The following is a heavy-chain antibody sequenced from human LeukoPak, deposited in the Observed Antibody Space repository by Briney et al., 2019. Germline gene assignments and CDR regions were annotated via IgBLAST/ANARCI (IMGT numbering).Heavy chain of an antibody. J-gene: IGHJ4*02. CDR3: ARGTKLLRYFDWLTRGPYYFDY. V-gene: IGHV4-34*01. Sequence: SETLSLTCAVYGGSFIGYYWSWIRQPPGKGLEWIGEINHSGSTNYNPSLKSRVTISVDTSKNQFSLKLSSVTAADTAVYYCARGTKLLRYFDWLTRGPYYFDYWGQGTLVTVSS. D-gene: IGHD3-9*01. CDR1: GGSFIGYY. CDR2: INHSGST.